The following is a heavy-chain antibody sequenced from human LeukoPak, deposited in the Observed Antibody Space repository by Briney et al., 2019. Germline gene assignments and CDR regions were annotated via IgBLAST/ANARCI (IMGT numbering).Heavy chain of an antibody. J-gene: IGHJ5*02. CDR1: GYTFTSYG. D-gene: IGHD3-10*01. CDR3: ARAALGFGELSGWFDP. CDR2: ISAYNGNT. V-gene: IGHV1-18*01. Sequence: ASVKVSCKASGYTFTSYGISWVRQAPGQGLEWMGWISAYNGNTNYAQKLQGRVTMTTDTSTSTAYMELRSLRSDDTAVYYCARAALGFGELSGWFDPWGQGTLVTVSS.